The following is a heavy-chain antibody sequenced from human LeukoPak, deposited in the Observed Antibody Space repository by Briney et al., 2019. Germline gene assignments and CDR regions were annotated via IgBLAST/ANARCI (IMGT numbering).Heavy chain of an antibody. J-gene: IGHJ4*02. D-gene: IGHD6-19*01. Sequence: QPGGSLRLSCAASGFTVSSNYMSWVRQAPGKGLEWVSVIYSGGSTYYADSVKGRFTISRDNSKNTLYLQMSSLRAEDTAVYYCARDRRHSSGWYGGFDYWGQGTLVTVSS. CDR3: ARDRRHSSGWYGGFDY. V-gene: IGHV3-66*02. CDR2: IYSGGST. CDR1: GFTVSSNY.